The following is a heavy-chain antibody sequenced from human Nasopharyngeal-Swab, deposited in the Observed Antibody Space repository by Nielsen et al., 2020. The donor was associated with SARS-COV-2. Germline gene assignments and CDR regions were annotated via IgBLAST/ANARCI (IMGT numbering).Heavy chain of an antibody. CDR2: ISGSGGST. CDR1: GFTFSSYA. J-gene: IGHJ6*03. CDR3: ARTAGYYYMDV. Sequence: GESLKISCAASGFTFSSYAMSWVRQAPGKGLEWVSAISGSGGSTYYADSVKGRFTISRDNSKNTLYLQMNSLRAEDTAVYYYARTAGYYYMDVWGKGTTVTVSS. V-gene: IGHV3-23*01. D-gene: IGHD6-13*01.